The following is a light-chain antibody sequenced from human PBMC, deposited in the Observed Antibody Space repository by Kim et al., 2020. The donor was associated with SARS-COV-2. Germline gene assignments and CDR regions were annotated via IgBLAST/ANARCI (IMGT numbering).Light chain of an antibody. CDR2: QDS. Sequence: SYELTQPPSVSVSPGQTASITCSGDKLGDKYACWYQQKPGQSPVLVIYQDSKRPSGIPERFSGSISGNTATMTISGHQAMDEADYYCQAWDSSTAVFGGG. CDR1: KLGDKY. V-gene: IGLV3-1*01. J-gene: IGLJ3*02. CDR3: QAWDSSTAV.